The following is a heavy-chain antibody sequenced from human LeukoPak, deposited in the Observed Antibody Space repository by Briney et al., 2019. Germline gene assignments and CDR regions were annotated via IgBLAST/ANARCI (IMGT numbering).Heavy chain of an antibody. CDR1: GGTFSSYA. J-gene: IGHJ4*02. CDR2: IIPIFGTA. CDR3: ARDVEGVRWHFDY. D-gene: IGHD4-23*01. Sequence: SVKVSCKASGGTFSSYAISWVRQAPGQGLEWMGGIIPIFGTANYAQKFQGRVTITADESTSTAYMELSSLRSEDTAVYYCARDVEGVRWHFDYWGQGTLVTVSS. V-gene: IGHV1-69*01.